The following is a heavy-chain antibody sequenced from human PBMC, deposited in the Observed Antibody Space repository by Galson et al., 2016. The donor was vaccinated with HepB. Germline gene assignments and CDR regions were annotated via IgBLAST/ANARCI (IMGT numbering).Heavy chain of an antibody. J-gene: IGHJ6*02. CDR3: ARLYCSSTSCCGYCGMDV. V-gene: IGHV4-30-2*01. CDR2: IYHGGST. Sequence: TLSLTCGVSGGSINHGAFFWSWIRQPPGKGLEWIGYIYHGGSTYYNPSLKGRVTISVDRSKNRISLKLSSVTAADTAVYHCARLYCSSTSCCGYCGMDVWGQGTTVTVSS. CDR1: GGSINHGAFF. D-gene: IGHD2-2*01.